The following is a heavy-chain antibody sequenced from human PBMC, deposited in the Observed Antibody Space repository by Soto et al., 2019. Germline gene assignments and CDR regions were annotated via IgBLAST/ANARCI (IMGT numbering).Heavy chain of an antibody. CDR1: GFTFSSYS. CDR2: ISSSSSTI. CDR3: ARSFYNSLTGFYSNYFDS. D-gene: IGHD3-9*01. J-gene: IGHJ4*01. Sequence: PGGSLRLSCAASGFTFSSYSTNWVRQAPGKGLEWVSYISSSSSTIYYADSVKGRFTISRDNAKNSLYLQMNSLRVEDTAVYYCARSFYNSLTGFYSNYFDSWGHGALVTVSS. V-gene: IGHV3-48*01.